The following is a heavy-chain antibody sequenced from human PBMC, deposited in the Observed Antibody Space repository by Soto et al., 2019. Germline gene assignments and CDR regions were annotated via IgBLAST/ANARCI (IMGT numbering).Heavy chain of an antibody. Sequence: QVQLVQSGAEVKKPGSSVKVSCKASGGTFSSYAISWVRQAPGQGHEWMGGIIPIFGTANYAQKFQGRVTITADESTSTAYMELSSLRSEDTAVYYCARVRRGSSGSYYYYGMDVWGQGTTVTVSS. CDR3: ARVRRGSSGSYYYYGMDV. V-gene: IGHV1-69*01. D-gene: IGHD1-26*01. CDR2: IIPIFGTA. J-gene: IGHJ6*02. CDR1: GGTFSSYA.